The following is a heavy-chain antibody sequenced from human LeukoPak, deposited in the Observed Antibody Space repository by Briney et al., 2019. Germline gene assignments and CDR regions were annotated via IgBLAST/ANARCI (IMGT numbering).Heavy chain of an antibody. V-gene: IGHV4-34*01. D-gene: IGHD3-22*01. J-gene: IGHJ1*01. CDR1: GGSFSGYY. CDR3: AKSLKDYYDSSGYPGYFQH. CDR2: IYYSGST. Sequence: SETLSLTCAVYGGSFSGYYWSWIRQPPGKGLEWIGSIYYSGSTYYNPSLKSRVTISVDTSKNQFSLKLSSVTAADTAVYYCAKSLKDYYDSSGYPGYFQHWGQGTLVTVAS.